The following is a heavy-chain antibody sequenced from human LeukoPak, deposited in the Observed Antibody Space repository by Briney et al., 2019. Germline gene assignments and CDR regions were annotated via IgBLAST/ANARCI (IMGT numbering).Heavy chain of an antibody. D-gene: IGHD3-10*01. CDR3: ARRPPPVWFGTPLYGMDV. CDR2: INTNTGNP. CDR1: GYTFTSYG. Sequence: ASVKVSCKASGYTFTSYGISWVRQAPGQGLEWMGWINTNTGNPTYAQGFTGRFVFSLDTSVSTAYLQISSLKAEDTAVYYCARRPPPVWFGTPLYGMDVWGQGTTVTVSS. V-gene: IGHV7-4-1*02. J-gene: IGHJ6*02.